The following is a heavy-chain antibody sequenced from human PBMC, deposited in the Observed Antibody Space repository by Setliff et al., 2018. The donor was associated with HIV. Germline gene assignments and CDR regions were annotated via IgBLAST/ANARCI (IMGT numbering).Heavy chain of an antibody. V-gene: IGHV1-3*01. J-gene: IGHJ4*02. CDR2: INAGNGDT. CDR3: ARGRLYGLVDY. CDR1: GYTFTSYA. D-gene: IGHD3-10*01. Sequence: AGPVKVSCKASGYTFTSYAIHWVRQAPGQRLEWMGWINAGNGDTKYSQKFQGRLTITRDTSANTAYMDRISLRSEDTAVYYCARGRLYGLVDYWGQGTLVTVSS.